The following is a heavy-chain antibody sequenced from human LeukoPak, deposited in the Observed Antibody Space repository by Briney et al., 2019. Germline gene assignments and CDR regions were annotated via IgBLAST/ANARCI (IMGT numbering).Heavy chain of an antibody. CDR1: GLSFRTSGVG. CDR2: IYWDDYK. Sequence: ESGPTLVKPTQTLTLTCTFSGLSFRTSGVGVGWLRQSPGKALEWLTVIYWDDYKRYSPSLKSRLTITKDASIHQVVLSMTNMDPVDTATYFFDYWGQGTLVTASS. J-gene: IGHJ4*02. V-gene: IGHV2-5*02. CDR3: DY.